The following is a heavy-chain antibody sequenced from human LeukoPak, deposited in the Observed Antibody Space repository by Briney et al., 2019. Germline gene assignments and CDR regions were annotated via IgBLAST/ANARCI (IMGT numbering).Heavy chain of an antibody. CDR1: GSIFSNYW. Sequence: GGSPRRSCAVSGSIFSNYWMTWVREAPGWGLEWAANIKQDGSDNTYVDSVKCRFTISRDDDKNSLYLEMNNLRAENIALDECVRDPGAAGDYWGQGTLVIVSS. CDR3: VRDPGAAGDY. J-gene: IGHJ4*02. V-gene: IGHV3-7*01. D-gene: IGHD6-13*01. CDR2: IKQDGSDN.